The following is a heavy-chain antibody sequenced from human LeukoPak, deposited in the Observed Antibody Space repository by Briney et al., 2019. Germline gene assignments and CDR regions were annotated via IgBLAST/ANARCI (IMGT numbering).Heavy chain of an antibody. CDR3: AWGMDV. V-gene: IGHV3-7*04. CDR2: IRHDGREK. J-gene: IGHJ6*02. Sequence: GGSLRLSCAASGLTFSSHWMHWVRQAPGKAPEWVANIRHDGREKYYVGSVKGRFIISRDNAKNSLYLQMNSLRVEDTAIYYCAWGMDVWGQGTTVTVSS. CDR1: GLTFSSHW.